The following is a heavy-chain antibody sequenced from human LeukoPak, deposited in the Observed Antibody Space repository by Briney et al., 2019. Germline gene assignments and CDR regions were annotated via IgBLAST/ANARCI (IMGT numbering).Heavy chain of an antibody. CDR2: IYPSDSDT. V-gene: IGHV5-51*01. CDR3: ARLGDCSSTSCPLHYYYGMDV. Sequence: GESLKISCKGSGYSFTSYWIGWVRQMPGKGLEWMGIIYPSDSDTRYSPSFQGQVTISADKSISTAYLQWSSLKASDTAMYYCARLGDCSSTSCPLHYYYGMDVWGQGTTVTVSS. CDR1: GYSFTSYW. J-gene: IGHJ6*02. D-gene: IGHD2-2*01.